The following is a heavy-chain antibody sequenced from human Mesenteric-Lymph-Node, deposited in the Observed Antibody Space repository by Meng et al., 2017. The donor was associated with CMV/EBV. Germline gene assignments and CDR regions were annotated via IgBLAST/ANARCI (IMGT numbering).Heavy chain of an antibody. CDR3: TRGFPGGGHAVFSDC. J-gene: IGHJ4*02. CDR2: IHFSGTT. CDR1: GGSISGYY. V-gene: IGHV4-59*01. D-gene: IGHD3-16*01. Sequence: SETLSLTCRVSGGSISGYYWTWIRHSPGKRLEWIGWIHFSGTTSFNPSLKSRVTILIDTSKNQFFQNLKSVTAADTAVYYCTRGFPGGGHAVFSDCWGQGMLVTVSS.